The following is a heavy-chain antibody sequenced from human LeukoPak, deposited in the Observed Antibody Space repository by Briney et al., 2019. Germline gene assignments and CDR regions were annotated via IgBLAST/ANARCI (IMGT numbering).Heavy chain of an antibody. J-gene: IGHJ4*02. CDR2: IYTSGST. Sequence: SETLSLTCTVSGGSISSGSYYWSWIRQPAGKGLEWIGRIYTSGSTNYNPSLKSRVTISVDTSKNQFSLKLSSVTAADTAVYYCARARARYFDWLDWGQGTLVTVSS. V-gene: IGHV4-61*02. D-gene: IGHD3-9*01. CDR1: GGSISSGSYY. CDR3: ARARARYFDWLD.